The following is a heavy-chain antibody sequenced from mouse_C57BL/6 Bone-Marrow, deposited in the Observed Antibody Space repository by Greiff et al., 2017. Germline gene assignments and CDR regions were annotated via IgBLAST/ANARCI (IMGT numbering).Heavy chain of an antibody. V-gene: IGHV1-82*01. J-gene: IGHJ2*01. Sequence: VQLQQSGPELVNPGASVKISCKASGYAFSSSWMNWVKQRPGKGLEWIGRIYPGDGDTNYNGKFKGKATLTADKSSSPAYMQLSSLTSEDSAVYFCARDPYYSIYFDYWGQGTTLTVSS. D-gene: IGHD2-5*01. CDR2: IYPGDGDT. CDR1: GYAFSSSW. CDR3: ARDPYYSIYFDY.